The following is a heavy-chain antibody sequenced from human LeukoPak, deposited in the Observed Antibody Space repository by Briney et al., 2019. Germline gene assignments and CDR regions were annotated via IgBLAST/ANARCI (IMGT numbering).Heavy chain of an antibody. V-gene: IGHV1-2*06. CDR2: INPNSGGT. CDR3: AREGGSYGSSDSSGYSLDY. J-gene: IGHJ4*02. CDR1: GYTFTGYY. Sequence: ASVKVSCKASGYTFTGYYMHWVRQAPGQGLEWMGRINPNSGGTNYVQKFQGRVTMTRDTSISTAYMELSRLRSDDTAVYYCAREGGSYGSSDSSGYSLDYWGQGTLVTVSS. D-gene: IGHD3-22*01.